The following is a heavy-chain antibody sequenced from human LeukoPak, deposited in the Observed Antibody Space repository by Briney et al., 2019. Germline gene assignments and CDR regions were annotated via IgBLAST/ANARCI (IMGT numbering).Heavy chain of an antibody. V-gene: IGHV3-66*01. CDR1: GFTVSSNY. CDR2: IYSGGST. J-gene: IGHJ4*02. Sequence: PGGSLRLSCAASGFTVSSNYMSWVRQAPGKRLEWVSVIYSGGSTYYADSVKGRFTISRDNSKNTLYLQMNSLRAEDTAVYYCARSSIAVAGRDYWGQGTLVTVSS. D-gene: IGHD6-19*01. CDR3: ARSSIAVAGRDY.